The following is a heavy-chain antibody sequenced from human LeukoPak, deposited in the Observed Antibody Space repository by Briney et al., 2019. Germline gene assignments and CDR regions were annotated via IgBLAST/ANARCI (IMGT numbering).Heavy chain of an antibody. V-gene: IGHV4-34*01. Sequence: SETLSLTCAVYGGSFSGYYWSWIRQPPGKGLEWIGEINHSGSTNYNPSLKSRVTISVDTSKNQFSLKLSSVTAADTAVYYCARVWYYYGSGSYFFDYWGQGTLVTVSS. CDR2: INHSGST. CDR3: ARVWYYYGSGSYFFDY. CDR1: GGSFSGYY. J-gene: IGHJ4*02. D-gene: IGHD3-10*01.